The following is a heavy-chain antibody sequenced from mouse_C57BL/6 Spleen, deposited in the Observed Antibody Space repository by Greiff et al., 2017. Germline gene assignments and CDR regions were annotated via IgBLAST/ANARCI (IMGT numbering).Heavy chain of an antibody. V-gene: IGHV1-55*01. J-gene: IGHJ3*01. CDR1: GYTFTSYW. CDR3: ARSTVVAPFAY. Sequence: QVQLQQPGAELVKPGASVKMSCKASGYTFTSYWITWVKPRPGQGLEWIGDSYPGSGSTNYNEKFKSKATLTVDTSSSTAYMQLSSLTSKDSAVYYCARSTVVAPFAYWGQGTLVTVSA. CDR2: SYPGSGST. D-gene: IGHD1-1*01.